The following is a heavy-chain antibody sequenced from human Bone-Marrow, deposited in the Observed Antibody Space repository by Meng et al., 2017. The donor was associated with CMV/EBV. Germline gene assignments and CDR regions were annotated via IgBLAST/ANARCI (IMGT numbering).Heavy chain of an antibody. CDR1: GFTFSSYS. Sequence: GESLKISCAASGFTFSSYSMNWVRQAPGKGLEWASYISSSSSTIYYADSVKGRFTISRDNAKNSLYLQMNSLRAEDTAVYYCARVGLNDYWGQGTLVTVSS. V-gene: IGHV3-48*04. J-gene: IGHJ4*02. D-gene: IGHD2-2*03. CDR2: ISSSSSTI. CDR3: ARVGLNDY.